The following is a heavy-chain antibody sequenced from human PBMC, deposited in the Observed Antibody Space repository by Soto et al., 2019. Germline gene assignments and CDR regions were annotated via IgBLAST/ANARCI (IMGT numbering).Heavy chain of an antibody. J-gene: IGHJ4*02. CDR1: GDKVSSTSAG. Sequence: PSQTLSLTCVISGDKVSSTSAGWGWIRQSPSRGLEWLGRTYYRSKWYTDYEVSVKSRITINADTSKNQFSLQLNSVTPEDAAVYYCTRDQDTVYDYWGQGTLVTVSS. V-gene: IGHV6-1*01. CDR2: TYYRSKWYT. D-gene: IGHD5-18*01. CDR3: TRDQDTVYDY.